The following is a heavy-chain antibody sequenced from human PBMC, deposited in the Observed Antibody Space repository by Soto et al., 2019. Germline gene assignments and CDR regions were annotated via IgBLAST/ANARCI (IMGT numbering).Heavy chain of an antibody. CDR2: IYSGGST. D-gene: IGHD2-15*01. Sequence: GGSLRLSCAASGFTVSSNYMSWFRQAPGKGLEWVSVIYSGGSTYYADSVKGRFTISRDNSKNTLYLQMNSLRAEDTAEYYCARELGGNPYYYYYGMDVWGQGTTVTVSS. V-gene: IGHV3-53*01. CDR3: ARELGGNPYYYYYGMDV. CDR1: GFTVSSNY. J-gene: IGHJ6*02.